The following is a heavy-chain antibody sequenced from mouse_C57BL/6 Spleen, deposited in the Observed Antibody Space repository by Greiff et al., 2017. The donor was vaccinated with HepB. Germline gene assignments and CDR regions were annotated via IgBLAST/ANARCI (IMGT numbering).Heavy chain of an antibody. V-gene: IGHV1-80*01. Sequence: QVQLQQSGAELVKPGASVKISCKASGYAFSSYWMNWVKQRPGKGLEWIGQIYPGDGDTNYNGKFKGKATLTADKSSSTAYMQLSSLTSEDSAVYFCARHGSSLYYAMDYWGQGTSVTVSS. CDR2: IYPGDGDT. CDR1: GYAFSSYW. D-gene: IGHD1-1*01. CDR3: ARHGSSLYYAMDY. J-gene: IGHJ4*01.